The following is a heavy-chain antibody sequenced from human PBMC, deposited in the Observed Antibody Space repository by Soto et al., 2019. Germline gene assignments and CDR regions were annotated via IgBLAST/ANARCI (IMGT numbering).Heavy chain of an antibody. CDR3: ARGRGSGSRGAWRDDVEYNWFDP. CDR2: IWYDGSNK. D-gene: IGHD3-10*01. J-gene: IGHJ5*02. Sequence: QVQLVESGGGVVQPGRSLRLSCAASGFTFSSYGMHWVRQAPGKGLEWVAVIWYDGSNKYYADSVKGRFTISRDNSKNRLYLQMNSLRAEDTAVYYCARGRGSGSRGAWRDDVEYNWFDPWGQGTLVTVSS. V-gene: IGHV3-33*01. CDR1: GFTFSSYG.